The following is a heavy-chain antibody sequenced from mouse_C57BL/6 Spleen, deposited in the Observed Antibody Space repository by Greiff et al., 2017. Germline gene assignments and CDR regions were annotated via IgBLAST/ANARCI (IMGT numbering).Heavy chain of an antibody. CDR3: AREFITTVVAPFDY. V-gene: IGHV5-4*01. D-gene: IGHD1-1*01. Sequence: EVQVVESGGGLVKPGGSLKLSCAASGFTFSSSAMSWVRQTPEKRLEWVATISDGGSYTYYPDNVKGRFTISRDNAKNNLYLQMSHLKSEDTAMYYCAREFITTVVAPFDYWGQGTTLTVSS. J-gene: IGHJ2*01. CDR1: GFTFSSSA. CDR2: ISDGGSYT.